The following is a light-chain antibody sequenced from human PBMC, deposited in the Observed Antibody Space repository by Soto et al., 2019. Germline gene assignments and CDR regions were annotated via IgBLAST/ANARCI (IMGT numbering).Light chain of an antibody. Sequence: QSVLTQPPSASGSPGQSVTISCTGTSSDVGAYNYVSWYQQHPGKAPKLMIYEVTKRPSGVPDRFSGSKSGNTATLTVSGLQAEDEADYYCSSYAGSNMGVFGTGTKLTVL. CDR1: SSDVGAYNY. V-gene: IGLV2-8*01. J-gene: IGLJ1*01. CDR2: EVT. CDR3: SSYAGSNMGV.